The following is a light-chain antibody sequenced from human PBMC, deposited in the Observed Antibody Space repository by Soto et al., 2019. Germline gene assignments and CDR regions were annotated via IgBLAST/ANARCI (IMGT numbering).Light chain of an antibody. V-gene: IGKV1-5*03. CDR2: KAS. Sequence: DIQMTQSPSTLSASVGDRVTITCRASQSISSWLAWYQQKPGKAPKLLIYKASSLESGVPSRFSGSGSGTEFTITISSLQPSDLATYYCQQYHSLYTFGQLTKLEI. CDR1: QSISSW. CDR3: QQYHSLYT. J-gene: IGKJ2*01.